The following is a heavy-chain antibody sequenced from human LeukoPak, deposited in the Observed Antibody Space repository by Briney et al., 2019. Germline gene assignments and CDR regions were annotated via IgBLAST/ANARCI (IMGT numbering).Heavy chain of an antibody. CDR2: ISAYNGNT. J-gene: IGHJ6*02. V-gene: IGHV1-18*01. D-gene: IGHD3-22*01. CDR1: GYTFTSYG. Sequence: ASVTVSCKASGYTFTSYGISWVRQAPGQGLEGMGWISAYNGNTNYAQKFQGRVTITADNSTSTAYMELSSLRSEDTAVYYCASFYDSSGYYSYYYGMDVWGQGTTVTVSS. CDR3: ASFYDSSGYYSYYYGMDV.